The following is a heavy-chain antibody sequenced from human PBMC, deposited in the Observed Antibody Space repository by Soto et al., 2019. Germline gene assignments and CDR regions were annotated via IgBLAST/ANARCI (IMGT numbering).Heavy chain of an antibody. Sequence: QVQLVQSGAEVKKPGSSVKVSCKASGGTLSRSAISWVRQAPGQGREWMGGIIPIFGPAIYAQKFRGRVSIMADESTRTAYMEMSSLRSEDTAVYYCGTGSSWTKVESWGQGTLVTVSS. CDR3: GTGSSWTKVES. CDR2: IIPIFGPA. V-gene: IGHV1-69*01. D-gene: IGHD6-13*01. CDR1: GGTLSRSA. J-gene: IGHJ4*02.